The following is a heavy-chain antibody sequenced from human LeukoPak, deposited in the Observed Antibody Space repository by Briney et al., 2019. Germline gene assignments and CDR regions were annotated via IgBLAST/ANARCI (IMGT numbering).Heavy chain of an antibody. Sequence: GGSLRLSCAASGFTFSSYGVHWVRQAPGKGLEWVAFIRYDGSNKYYADSVKGRFTISRDNSKNTLYLQMNGLRAEDTAVYYCAKCNGGTGTYDAIDYWGQGTLVTVSS. CDR2: IRYDGSNK. D-gene: IGHD1-1*01. CDR3: AKCNGGTGTYDAIDY. J-gene: IGHJ4*02. CDR1: GFTFSSYG. V-gene: IGHV3-30*02.